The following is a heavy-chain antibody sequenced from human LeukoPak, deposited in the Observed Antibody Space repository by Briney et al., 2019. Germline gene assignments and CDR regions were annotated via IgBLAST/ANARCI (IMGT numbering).Heavy chain of an antibody. CDR2: INHSGST. J-gene: IGHJ4*02. CDR1: GGSFSGYY. CDR3: AKSDYYTKRGFDY. V-gene: IGHV4-34*01. D-gene: IGHD3-22*01. Sequence: SETLSLTCAVYGGSFSGYYWSWIRQPPGKGLEWIGEINHSGSTNYNPSLKSRVTISVDTAKNQFSLKLSSVTAADTAVYYCAKSDYYTKRGFDYWGQGILVTVSS.